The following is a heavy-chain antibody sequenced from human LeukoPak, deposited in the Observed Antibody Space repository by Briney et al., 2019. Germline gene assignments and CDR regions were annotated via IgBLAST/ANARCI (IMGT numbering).Heavy chain of an antibody. Sequence: SQTLSLTCTVSGGSISSSSYYWGWIRQPPGMGLEWIGSIYLSGDTYYNPSLKSRVTVSVDTSKNQFSLKLSSVTAADTAVYYCARPVWGSYRKLDAFDIWGQGTMVTVSS. J-gene: IGHJ3*02. CDR3: ARPVWGSYRKLDAFDI. V-gene: IGHV4-39*01. CDR1: GGSISSSSYY. D-gene: IGHD3-16*02. CDR2: IYLSGDT.